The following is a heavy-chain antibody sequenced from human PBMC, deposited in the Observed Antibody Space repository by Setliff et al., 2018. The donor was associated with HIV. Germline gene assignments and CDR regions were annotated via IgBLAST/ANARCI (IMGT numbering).Heavy chain of an antibody. CDR2: IQQDGDEI. Sequence: GGSLRLSCAASGFTFSTYWMTWVRQAPGQGLEWVANIQQDGDEIYYLDSVKGRFTISRDNSKNMLYLQMDSLRAEDTAVYYCARGRNRNYVVYGMDVWGQGTTVTVSS. J-gene: IGHJ6*02. CDR3: ARGRNRNYVVYGMDV. D-gene: IGHD1-7*01. CDR1: GFTFSTYW. V-gene: IGHV3-7*03.